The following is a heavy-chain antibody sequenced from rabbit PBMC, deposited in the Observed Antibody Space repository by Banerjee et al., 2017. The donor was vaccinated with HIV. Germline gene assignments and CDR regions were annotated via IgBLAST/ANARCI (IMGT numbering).Heavy chain of an antibody. V-gene: IGHV1S40*01. J-gene: IGHJ3*01. CDR1: GFSFSSDYY. Sequence: QSLEESGGDLVKPGASLTLTCTASGFSFSSDYYMCWVRQAPGKGLEWIACIYAGSSGTTYYASWAKGRFTISSHNAQNTLYLQLNSLTAADTATYFCVRESPYATTSGFYTRLDLWGPGTLVTVS. D-gene: IGHD1-1*01. CDR2: IYAGSSGTT. CDR3: VRESPYATTSGFYTRLDL.